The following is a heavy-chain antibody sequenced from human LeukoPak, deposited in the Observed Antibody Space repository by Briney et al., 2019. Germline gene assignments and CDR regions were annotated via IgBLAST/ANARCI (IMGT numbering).Heavy chain of an antibody. J-gene: IGHJ4*02. CDR2: IYPGDSDT. Sequence: GESRKISCKGSGYRFTSYWIGWVRQMPGKGLEWMGIIYPGDSDTRYSPSFQGQVTISADKSISTAYLQWSSLKASDTAMYYCARQAGGYYYGSGSYYRGIDYWGQGTLVTVSS. V-gene: IGHV5-51*01. D-gene: IGHD3-10*01. CDR3: ARQAGGYYYGSGSYYRGIDY. CDR1: GYRFTSYW.